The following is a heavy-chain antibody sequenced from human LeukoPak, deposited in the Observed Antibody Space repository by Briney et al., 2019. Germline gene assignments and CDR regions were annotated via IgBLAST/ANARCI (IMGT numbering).Heavy chain of an antibody. J-gene: IGHJ5*02. CDR2: ISPNSDDT. Sequence: GASVKVSCKASGYTFTDYHMHWVRQAPGQGLEWMGWISPNSDDTNYAQKFQGRVTMTRDTSVSTAYMELSSLRSDDTAVYYCARSNIATRRGDNWFYPWGQGTLVTVSS. V-gene: IGHV1-2*02. CDR3: ARSNIATRRGDNWFYP. D-gene: IGHD6-6*01. CDR1: GYTFTDYH.